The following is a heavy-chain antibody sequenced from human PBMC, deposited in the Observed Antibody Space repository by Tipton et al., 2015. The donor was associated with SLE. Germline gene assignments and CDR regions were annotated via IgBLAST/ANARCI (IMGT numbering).Heavy chain of an antibody. CDR2: ISYSGST. V-gene: IGHV4-31*03. CDR3: VREYANGCPGGY. D-gene: IGHD2-2*01. Sequence: SLTCTVSGGSISSGGYYWSWIRQSPGKGLEWIGYISYSGSTNYNSSLKSRVTISVDTSKNQFSLKLISVTAADTAVYYCVREYANGCPGGYWGQGILVTVSS. J-gene: IGHJ4*02. CDR1: GGSISSGGYY.